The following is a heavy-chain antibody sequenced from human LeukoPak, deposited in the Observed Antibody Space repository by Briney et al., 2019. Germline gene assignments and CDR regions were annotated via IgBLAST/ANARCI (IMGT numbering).Heavy chain of an antibody. CDR2: IYYSGST. CDR3: ARLAAAGPSRPFDY. CDR1: GGSISSYY. Sequence: PSETLSLTCTVSGGSISSYYWSWIRQPPGKGLEWIGYIYYSGSTNYNPSLKSRVTISVDTSKNQFSLKLSSVTAADTAVYYCARLAAAGPSRPFDYWGQGTLVTVSS. V-gene: IGHV4-59*01. D-gene: IGHD6-13*01. J-gene: IGHJ4*02.